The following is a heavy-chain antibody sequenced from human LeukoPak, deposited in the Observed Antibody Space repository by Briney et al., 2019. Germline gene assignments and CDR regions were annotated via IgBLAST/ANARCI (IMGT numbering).Heavy chain of an antibody. CDR2: IYYSGST. D-gene: IGHD2-2*01. J-gene: IGHJ4*02. Sequence: PSETLSLTCTVSGDSISSSSFYWGWIRQPPGKGLEWIGSIYYSGSTYYNTSLKSRVTISVDTSKNEFSLKLSSVTAADTAVYYCARHRGYCSSTSRYHFDYWGQGTLVTVSS. CDR1: GDSISSSSFY. V-gene: IGHV4-39*01. CDR3: ARHRGYCSSTSRYHFDY.